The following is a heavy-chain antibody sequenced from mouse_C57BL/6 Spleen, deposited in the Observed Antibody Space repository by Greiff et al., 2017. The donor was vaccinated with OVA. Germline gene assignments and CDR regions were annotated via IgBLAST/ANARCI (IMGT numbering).Heavy chain of an antibody. CDR2: IWRGGST. CDR3: AKDYGDARDY. Sequence: VQRVESGPGLVQPSQSLSITCTVSGFSLTSYGVHWVRQPPGQGLEWLGVIWRGGSTDYNAAFISSLSISKDNSKSQVYFKMNSLQADDTAIYYCAKDYGDARDYWGQGTSVTVSS. D-gene: IGHD1-1*02. J-gene: IGHJ4*01. V-gene: IGHV2-4*01. CDR1: GFSLTSYG.